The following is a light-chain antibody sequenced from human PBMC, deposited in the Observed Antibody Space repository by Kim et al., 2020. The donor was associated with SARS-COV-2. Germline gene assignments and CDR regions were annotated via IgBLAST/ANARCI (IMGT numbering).Light chain of an antibody. J-gene: IGLJ2*01. CDR3: QVWDSSSDDVV. CDR1: NIGSKS. CDR2: DDR. Sequence: PGKKARITCGGNNIGSKSVHWYQQKPGQAPVLVVYDDRDRPSGMPERFSGANSGNTATLTISRVEAGDEADYYCQVWDSSSDDVVFGGGTQLTVL. V-gene: IGLV3-21*03.